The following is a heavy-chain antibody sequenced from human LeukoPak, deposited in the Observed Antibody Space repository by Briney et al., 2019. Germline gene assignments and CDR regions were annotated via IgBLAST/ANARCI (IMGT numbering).Heavy chain of an antibody. J-gene: IGHJ4*02. CDR3: ARTVGGSSYGYPNYYFDY. Sequence: ASVKVSCKASGYNFSTSVTTGGRQVPEQAPEGMGWISAFNGNPNYARKLQGRVTMTTDTSTRTAYMDVRSLRSDDTAMYYCARTVGGSSYGYPNYYFDYWGQGTLVTVSS. V-gene: IGHV1-18*01. CDR2: ISAFNGNP. CDR1: GYNFSTSV. D-gene: IGHD5-18*01.